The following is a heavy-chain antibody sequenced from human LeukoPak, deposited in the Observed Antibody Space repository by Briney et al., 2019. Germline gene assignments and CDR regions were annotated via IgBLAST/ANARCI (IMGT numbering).Heavy chain of an antibody. V-gene: IGHV3-21*01. CDR3: ARDQEDIVVVPAPVDY. Sequence: GGSLRLSCAASGFTFSSYSMNWVRQAPGKGLEWVSSISSSSSYIYYADSVKGRFTISRDNAKNSLYLQMNSLRAEDTAVYYCARDQEDIVVVPAPVDYWGQGILVTVSS. CDR2: ISSSSSYI. CDR1: GFTFSSYS. J-gene: IGHJ4*02. D-gene: IGHD2-2*01.